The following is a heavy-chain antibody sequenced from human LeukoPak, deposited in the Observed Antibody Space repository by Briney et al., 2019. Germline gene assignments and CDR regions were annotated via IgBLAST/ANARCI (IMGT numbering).Heavy chain of an antibody. D-gene: IGHD3-10*01. CDR2: IKMDERSA. V-gene: IGHV3-74*03. CDR3: ATVFKGSSLQDY. CDR1: GFTITNNW. J-gene: IGHJ4*02. Sequence: GGSLRLSCTVSGFTITNNWMYWVRQAPGRGLVWVSRIKMDERSAVYADSVKGRFIISRDNAKNTVYLQMNSLRADDTAVYYCATVFKGSSLQDYWGQGTLVTVAS.